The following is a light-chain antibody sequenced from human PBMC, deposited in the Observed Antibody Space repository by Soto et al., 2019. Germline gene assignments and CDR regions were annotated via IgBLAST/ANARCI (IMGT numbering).Light chain of an antibody. CDR3: QQYNNWWT. Sequence: EIVMTQSPATLSVSPGERATLSCRASQSVSNNLAWYQKKPGQAPRLLIYGASTRATGIPARFSGSGSGTEFTITISSLQYEDFAFYYCQQYNNWWTFGQGTRVDIK. CDR1: QSVSNN. V-gene: IGKV3-15*01. CDR2: GAS. J-gene: IGKJ1*01.